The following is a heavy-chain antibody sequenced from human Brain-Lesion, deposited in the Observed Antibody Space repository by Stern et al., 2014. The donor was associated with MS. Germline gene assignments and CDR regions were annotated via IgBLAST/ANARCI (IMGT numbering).Heavy chain of an antibody. CDR2: VCFGGQT. D-gene: IGHD3-9*01. J-gene: IGHJ5*02. CDR1: GDSISSGGFS. CDR3: ARGDYNILTGFYGENNWFDP. Sequence: VQLVQSGSGLVKPSQTLSLTCTVSGDSISSGGFSWSWIRQPPGKGLEWIAYVCFGGQTFYGPSLKSRVTISVDRSKNQFSLKLTSVTAADTAVYYCARGDYNILTGFYGENNWFDPWGQGILVTVSS. V-gene: IGHV4-30-2*01.